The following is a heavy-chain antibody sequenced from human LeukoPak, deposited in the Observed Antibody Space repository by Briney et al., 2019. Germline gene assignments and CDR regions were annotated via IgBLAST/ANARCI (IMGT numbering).Heavy chain of an antibody. CDR3: ARVGEYCSSTSCYYVDY. Sequence: SGGSLRLSCAAPGFTFSSYWMTWIRQAPGKGLEWVANIKQDGSEKYYVDSVKGRFTISRDNAKNSLYLQMNSLRAEDTAVYYCARVGEYCSSTSCYYVDYWGQGTLVTVSS. CDR1: GFTFSSYW. CDR2: IKQDGSEK. D-gene: IGHD2-2*01. V-gene: IGHV3-7*01. J-gene: IGHJ4*02.